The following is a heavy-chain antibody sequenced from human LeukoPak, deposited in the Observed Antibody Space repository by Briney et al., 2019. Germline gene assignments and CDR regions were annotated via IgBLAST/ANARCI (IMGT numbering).Heavy chain of an antibody. CDR1: GFTLRNYS. J-gene: IGHJ4*02. CDR2: LYSGGST. V-gene: IGHV3-53*01. CDR3: ARAPRMVYFDY. Sequence: GGSLRLSCAASGFTLRNYSMNWVRQAPGKGLEWVSVLYSGGSTYYADSVKGRFTISRDNSKNTLYLQMNSLRAEDTAVYYCARAPRMVYFDYWGQGTLVTVSS. D-gene: IGHD2-15*01.